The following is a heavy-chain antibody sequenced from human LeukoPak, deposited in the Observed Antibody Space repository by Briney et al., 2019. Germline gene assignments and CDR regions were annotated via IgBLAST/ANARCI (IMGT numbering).Heavy chain of an antibody. D-gene: IGHD6-19*01. CDR1: GGSISSSNW. Sequence: PSGTLSLTCAVSGGSISSSNWWSWVRQPPGKGLEWIGSIYYTGSTYYNPSLRSRVTMSVDTSRNRFSLRLSSLTAADTAVYFCAGGGWSFDAFDFWGQGTMVTVSS. J-gene: IGHJ3*01. CDR2: IYYTGST. V-gene: IGHV4-4*02. CDR3: AGGGWSFDAFDF.